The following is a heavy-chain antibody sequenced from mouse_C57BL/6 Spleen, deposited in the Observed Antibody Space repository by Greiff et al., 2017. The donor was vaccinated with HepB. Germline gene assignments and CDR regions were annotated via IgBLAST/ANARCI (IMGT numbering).Heavy chain of an antibody. D-gene: IGHD1-1*01. V-gene: IGHV1-64*01. CDR1: GYTFTSYW. Sequence: QVQLQQPGAELVKPGASVKLSCKASGYTFTSYWMHWVKQRPGQGLEWIGMIHPNSGSTNYNEKFKSKATLTVDKSSSTAYMQLSSLTSEDSAVYYCAPYCGSSLYAMDYWGQGTSVTVSS. CDR3: APYCGSSLYAMDY. J-gene: IGHJ4*01. CDR2: IHPNSGST.